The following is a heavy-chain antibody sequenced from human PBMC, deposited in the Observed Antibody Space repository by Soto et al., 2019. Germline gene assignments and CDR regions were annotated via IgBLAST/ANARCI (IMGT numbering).Heavy chain of an antibody. CDR2: IHHRGNT. CDR3: ARTHYSMDV. V-gene: IGHV4-34*01. J-gene: IGHJ6*03. Sequence: QVQLQQWGAGLLKPSETLSLTCAVYGGSFSDFHWSWIRQPPGKGLEWIGEIHHRGNTNYNPSLRSRVTMSDDTSQNQFSLKMTSVTAADTAVYYCARTHYSMDVWDKGTTVTVSS. CDR1: GGSFSDFH.